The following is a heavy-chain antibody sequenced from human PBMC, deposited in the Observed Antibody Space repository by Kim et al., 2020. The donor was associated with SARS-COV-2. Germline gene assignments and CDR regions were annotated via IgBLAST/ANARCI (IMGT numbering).Heavy chain of an antibody. CDR3: ARDHPTRV. Sequence: FGTANYAQKFQGRVTITAEDSTSAAYMEQSSLRSEDTAVYYCARDHPTRVWGQGTLVTVSS. D-gene: IGHD3-10*01. CDR2: FGTA. V-gene: IGHV1-69*01. J-gene: IGHJ4*02.